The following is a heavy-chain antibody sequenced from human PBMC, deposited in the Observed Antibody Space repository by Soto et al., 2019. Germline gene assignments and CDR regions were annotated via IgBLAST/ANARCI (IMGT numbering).Heavy chain of an antibody. D-gene: IGHD3-16*02. Sequence: EVQLVESGGGLVQPGGSLRLSCAASGFTFSSYWMHWVRQAPGKGLVWVSRINSDGSSTSYADSVKGRFTISRDNAKNTLYLQMNSLRAEDTAVYYCARVAEGLRLGELSQRFDYWGQGTLVTVSS. CDR3: ARVAEGLRLGELSQRFDY. J-gene: IGHJ4*02. V-gene: IGHV3-74*01. CDR1: GFTFSSYW. CDR2: INSDGSST.